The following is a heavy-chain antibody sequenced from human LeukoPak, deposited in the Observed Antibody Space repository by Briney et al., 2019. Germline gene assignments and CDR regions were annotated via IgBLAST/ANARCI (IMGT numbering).Heavy chain of an antibody. CDR1: GYTFTAFY. CDR3: ARGYCDTNDCPPGAY. CDR2: TNPNSGGT. Sequence: AASVKASCKASGYTFTAFYIHWVRQAPGQGLEWMGWTNPNSGGTNYAQKFQGRVTLTRDTSIRTVYMELTGLTSDDTAVYYCARGYCDTNDCPPGAYWGQGALVTVSS. D-gene: IGHD3-9*01. V-gene: IGHV1-2*02. J-gene: IGHJ4*02.